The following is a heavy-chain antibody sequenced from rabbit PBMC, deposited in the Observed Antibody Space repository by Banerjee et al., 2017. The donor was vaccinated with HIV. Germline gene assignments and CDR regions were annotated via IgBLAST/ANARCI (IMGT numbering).Heavy chain of an antibody. D-gene: IGHD1-1*01. J-gene: IGHJ4*01. Sequence: QSLEESGGDLVKPEGSLTLTCTASGFSFSTTYYMCWVRQAPGKGLELIACIYTDSDGTWYTSWVNGRFTITRSTSLNTVTLQMTSLTAADTATYFCARDDASSVGYAFNLWGPGTLVTVS. CDR2: IYTDSDGT. CDR1: GFSFSTTYY. CDR3: ARDDASSVGYAFNL. V-gene: IGHV1S43*01.